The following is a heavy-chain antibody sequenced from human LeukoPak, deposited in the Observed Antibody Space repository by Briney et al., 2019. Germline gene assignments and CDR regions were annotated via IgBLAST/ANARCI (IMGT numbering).Heavy chain of an antibody. V-gene: IGHV3-23*01. CDR3: AKALPPLNWNDPNIDY. CDR2: ISSSGGST. D-gene: IGHD1-20*01. J-gene: IGHJ4*02. CDR1: GLTFSSYA. Sequence: GGSLRLSCAASGLTFSSYAMSWVRQAPGKGLEWVSAISSSGGSTYYADSVKGRFTISRDNSKNTLYLQMNSLRAEDTAVYYCAKALPPLNWNDPNIDYWGQGTLVTVSS.